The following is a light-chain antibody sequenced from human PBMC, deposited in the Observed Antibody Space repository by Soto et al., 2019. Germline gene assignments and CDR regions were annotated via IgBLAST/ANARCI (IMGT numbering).Light chain of an antibody. V-gene: IGKV1-5*03. CDR2: LAS. CDR3: QQYDSYSRT. J-gene: IGKJ2*01. CDR1: QSISSW. Sequence: DIQMTQSPSTLSASVGDRVTITCRASQSISSWLAWYQQKPGKAPKLLIYLASSLESGVPSRFSGSGSGTEFTLTISSLQPDDFATSYCQQYDSYSRTFGQGTKLEI.